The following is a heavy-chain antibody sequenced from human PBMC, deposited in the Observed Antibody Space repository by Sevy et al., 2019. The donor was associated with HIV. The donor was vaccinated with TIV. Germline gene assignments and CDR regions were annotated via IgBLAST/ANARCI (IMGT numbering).Heavy chain of an antibody. D-gene: IGHD4-17*01. J-gene: IGHJ6*02. CDR3: ARDHVKDGDLGDYYYYAMDV. V-gene: IGHV3-11*01. Sequence: GGSLILSCAASGFILSDYYMSWVRQAPGKGLEWVSYISGSGDDTIYYADSVKGRFTISRDNTKNSLYLQMNSLRAEDTAVYYCARDHVKDGDLGDYYYYAMDVWGQGTTVTVSS. CDR1: GFILSDYY. CDR2: ISGSGDDTI.